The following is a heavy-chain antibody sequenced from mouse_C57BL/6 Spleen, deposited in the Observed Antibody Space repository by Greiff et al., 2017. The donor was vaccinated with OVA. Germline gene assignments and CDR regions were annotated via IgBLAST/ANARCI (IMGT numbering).Heavy chain of an antibody. D-gene: IGHD2-1*01. V-gene: IGHV1-52*01. CDR3: AREGGNYDY. J-gene: IGHJ2*01. CDR1: GYTFTSYW. Sequence: QVQLKQPGAELVRPGSSVKLSCKASGYTFTSYWMHWVKQRPIQGLEWIGNIDPSDSETHYNQKFKDKATLTVDKSSSTAYMQLSSLTSEDSAVYYCAREGGNYDYWGQGTTLTVSS. CDR2: IDPSDSET.